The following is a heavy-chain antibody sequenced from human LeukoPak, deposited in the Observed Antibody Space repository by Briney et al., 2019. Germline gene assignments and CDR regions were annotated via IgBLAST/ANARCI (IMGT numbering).Heavy chain of an antibody. Sequence: PGGSLRLSCAASGFTFSSYEMNWVRQAPGKGLEGVSYISSSGSSIYYADSVKGRFTISRDNAKNSLYLQMNSLRAEDTAVYYCARKYCSSTSCLFDCWGQGTLVTVSS. V-gene: IGHV3-48*03. CDR1: GFTFSSYE. D-gene: IGHD2-2*01. J-gene: IGHJ4*02. CDR2: ISSSGSSI. CDR3: ARKYCSSTSCLFDC.